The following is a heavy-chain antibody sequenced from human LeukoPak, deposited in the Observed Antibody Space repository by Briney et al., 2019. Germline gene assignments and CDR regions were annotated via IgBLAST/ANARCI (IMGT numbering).Heavy chain of an antibody. Sequence: GGSLRLSCAAHEFGFSSSTMSWVRQAPGKGLEWVSIISGSGGSTYYADSVKGRFTISRDNSKNTLYLQMNSLRAEDTAVYYCAKDLSSTSYFYDDAFDIWGQGTMVTVSS. J-gene: IGHJ3*02. D-gene: IGHD2-2*01. CDR3: AKDLSSTSYFYDDAFDI. CDR2: ISGSGGST. CDR1: EFGFSSST. V-gene: IGHV3-23*01.